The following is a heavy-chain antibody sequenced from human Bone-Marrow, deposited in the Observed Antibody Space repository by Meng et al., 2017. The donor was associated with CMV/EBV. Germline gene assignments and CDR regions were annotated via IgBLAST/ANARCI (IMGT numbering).Heavy chain of an antibody. J-gene: IGHJ4*02. D-gene: IGHD1-20*01. Sequence: GGSLRLSCAGTGFTFTSYWMTWVRQAPGKGLEWVASIEEDGSEKYYVDSVKGRFTISRYNPNNSLYLQMNSLRAEDTALYYCVRGRITNHYWGQGTLVTVSS. CDR3: VRGRITNHY. V-gene: IGHV3-7*01. CDR2: IEEDGSEK. CDR1: GFTFTSYW.